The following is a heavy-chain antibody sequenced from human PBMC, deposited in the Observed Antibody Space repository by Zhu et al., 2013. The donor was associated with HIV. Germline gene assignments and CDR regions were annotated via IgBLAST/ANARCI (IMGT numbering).Heavy chain of an antibody. CDR1: GGSISSGGYS. CDR3: ARGHDYGDYSPLDAFDI. J-gene: IGHJ3*02. D-gene: IGHD4-17*01. V-gene: IGHV4-30-2*01. Sequence: QVQLQESGSGLVKPSQTLSLTCAVSGGSISSGGYSWSWIRQPPGKGLEWIGYIYHSGSTYYNPSLKSRVTISVDRSKNQFSLKLSSVTAADTAVYYCARGHDYGDYSPLDAFDIWAKGQWSPSLQ. CDR2: IYHSGST.